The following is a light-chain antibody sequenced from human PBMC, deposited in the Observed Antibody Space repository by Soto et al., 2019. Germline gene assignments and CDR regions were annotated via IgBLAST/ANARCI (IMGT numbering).Light chain of an antibody. J-gene: IGKJ1*01. CDR2: SAS. CDR1: QSVTTN. CDR3: QQYDSWPFT. Sequence: EMVITQSPATLSLSPGERATLSCRASQSVTTNVAWYQQKPGQSPRLLIYSASTRATGIPVTFSGAGSGTEFSLTISSLQSEDFAVDYCQQYDSWPFTFGHGTKVEIK. V-gene: IGKV3-15*01.